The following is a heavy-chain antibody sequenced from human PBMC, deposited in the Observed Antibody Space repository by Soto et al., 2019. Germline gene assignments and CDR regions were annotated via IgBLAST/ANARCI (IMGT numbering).Heavy chain of an antibody. CDR3: AREGASGSHRLGVIDY. Sequence: QVLLEESGGGLVKPGGSLSLSCAASGFTFGDYYMIWIRQAPGKGLDWVAYIGDSGGAMYYEDSVKGRFTISRDNAKNSLYLEMNRLRVEDTAVYYCAREGASGSHRLGVIDYWGQVILVTVSS. D-gene: IGHD3-10*01. CDR2: IGDSGGAM. V-gene: IGHV3-11*01. J-gene: IGHJ4*02. CDR1: GFTFGDYY.